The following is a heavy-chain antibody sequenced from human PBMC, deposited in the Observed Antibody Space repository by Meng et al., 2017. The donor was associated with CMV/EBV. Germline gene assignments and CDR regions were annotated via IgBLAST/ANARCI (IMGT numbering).Heavy chain of an antibody. Sequence: QVQRVQFGAEVKKPGASVKVSCKTSGYTFTSYYMHWVRQAPGQGLEWMGIINPSGGSTSYAQKFQGRVTMTRDTSTSTVYMELSSLRSEDTAVYYCARARSRKGSSYIAAAGPQMDYWGQGTLVTVSS. D-gene: IGHD6-13*01. V-gene: IGHV1-46*01. J-gene: IGHJ4*02. CDR1: GYTFTSYY. CDR3: ARARSRKGSSYIAAAGPQMDY. CDR2: INPSGGST.